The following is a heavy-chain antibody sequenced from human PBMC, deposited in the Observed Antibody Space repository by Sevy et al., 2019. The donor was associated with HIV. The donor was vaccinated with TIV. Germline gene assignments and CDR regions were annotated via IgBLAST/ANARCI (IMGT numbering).Heavy chain of an antibody. Sequence: GGSLRLSCAASGLIFSDYYMGWVRQAPGKGLEWVADISSGNTYTNYADSVKGRFTISRDNAKKSLYLQMNTLRAEDTAVYYCARLRVITSAPYYFDYWGQRALVTVSS. J-gene: IGHJ4*02. D-gene: IGHD2-21*01. CDR2: ISSGNTYT. V-gene: IGHV3-11*06. CDR3: ARLRVITSAPYYFDY. CDR1: GLIFSDYY.